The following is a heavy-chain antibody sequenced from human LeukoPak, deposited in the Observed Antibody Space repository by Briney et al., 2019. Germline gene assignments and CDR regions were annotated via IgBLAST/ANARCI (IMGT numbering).Heavy chain of an antibody. CDR3: ARVVGATKMSLDS. CDR1: GGSISSYY. CDR2: IYYSGST. V-gene: IGHV4-59*12. J-gene: IGHJ4*02. D-gene: IGHD1-26*01. Sequence: PSETLSLTCTVSGGSISSYYWSWIRQPPGKGLEWIGYIYYSGSTNYNPSLKSRVTISVDTSKNQFSLKLSSVTAADTAVYYCARVVGATKMSLDSWGQGTLVTVSS.